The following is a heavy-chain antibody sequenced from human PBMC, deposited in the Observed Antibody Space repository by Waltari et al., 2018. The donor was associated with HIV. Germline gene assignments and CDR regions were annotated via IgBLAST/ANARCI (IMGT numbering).Heavy chain of an antibody. V-gene: IGHV3-15*01. CDR1: GFPFRNVC. CDR3: TTDPTTVTNDY. Sequence: EVQLVEPGGGLVKPGGSLRISGAASGFPFRNVCMSWVRQAQGMGLECVGRIKSKTVGGTTDYAAPVKGRFTISRDDSKNTLYLQMNSLKTEDTAVYYCTTDPTTVTNDYWGQGTLVTVSS. D-gene: IGHD4-17*01. CDR2: IKSKTVGGTT. J-gene: IGHJ4*02.